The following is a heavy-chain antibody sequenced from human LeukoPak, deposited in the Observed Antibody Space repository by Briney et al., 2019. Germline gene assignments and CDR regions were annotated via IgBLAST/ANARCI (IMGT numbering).Heavy chain of an antibody. Sequence: GGSLRLSCAASGFTFSSYAMSWVRQAPGKGLEWVSVIFSGGSTYYADSVKGRFTISRDNSKNTLYLQMNSLRAEDTAVYYCVRDTVGFGELNWFDPWGQGTLVTVSS. V-gene: IGHV3-66*01. J-gene: IGHJ5*02. CDR3: VRDTVGFGELNWFDP. CDR2: IFSGGST. D-gene: IGHD3-10*01. CDR1: GFTFSSYA.